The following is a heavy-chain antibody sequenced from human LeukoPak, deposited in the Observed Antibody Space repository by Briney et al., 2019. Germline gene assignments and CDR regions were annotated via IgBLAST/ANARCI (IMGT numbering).Heavy chain of an antibody. CDR1: GFTFSSYG. J-gene: IGHJ4*02. V-gene: IGHV3-30*18. D-gene: IGHD3-10*01. Sequence: PGRSLRLSCAASGFTFSSYGMHWVRQAPGKGLEWVAVISYDGSNKYYADSVKGRFTISRDNSKNTLYLQMNSLRAEDTAVYYCAKDARVSYGSGSYYAYFDYWGQGTLVTVSS. CDR2: ISYDGSNK. CDR3: AKDARVSYGSGSYYAYFDY.